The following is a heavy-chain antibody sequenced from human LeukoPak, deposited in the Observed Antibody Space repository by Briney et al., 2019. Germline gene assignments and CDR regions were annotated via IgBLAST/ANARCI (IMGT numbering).Heavy chain of an antibody. Sequence: SETLSLTCTVSGGSISSSSYYWGWIRQPPGKGLEWIGSIYYSGSTYYNPSLKSRVTISVDTSKNQFSLKLSSVTAADTAVYYCARHYYDSSGYYYVRYWGQGTLVTVSS. D-gene: IGHD3-22*01. CDR1: GGSISSSSYY. CDR3: ARHYYDSSGYYYVRY. J-gene: IGHJ4*02. V-gene: IGHV4-39*01. CDR2: IYYSGST.